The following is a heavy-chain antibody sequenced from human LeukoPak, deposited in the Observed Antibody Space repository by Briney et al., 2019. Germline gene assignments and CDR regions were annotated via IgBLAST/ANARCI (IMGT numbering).Heavy chain of an antibody. J-gene: IGHJ3*02. CDR3: ARFDSSGYYYRDAFDI. CDR1: GYSFTSYW. D-gene: IGHD3-22*01. CDR2: IYPGDSDT. V-gene: IGHV5-51*03. Sequence: PGESLKISCKTSGYSFTSYWIGWVRQMPGRGLEWMGIIYPGDSDTRYSPSFQGQVTISVDRSISTAYLQWGSLKASDTAMYYCARFDSSGYYYRDAFDIWGQGTMVTVSS.